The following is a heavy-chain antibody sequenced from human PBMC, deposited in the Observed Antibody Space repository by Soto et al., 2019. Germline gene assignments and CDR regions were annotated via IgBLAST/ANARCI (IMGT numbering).Heavy chain of an antibody. J-gene: IGHJ6*02. CDR1: GDSMSPFY. V-gene: IGHV4-59*13. CDR2: IYYGGNT. CDR3: ARGVYDYWSGYYAGSGLDV. Sequence: SETLSLTCTVSGDSMSPFYWNWIRQSPGKGLEWIGYIYYGGNTNYNPSLKSRVAISVDTSKNQFSLKLSSVTAADTAVYYCARGVYDYWSGYYAGSGLDVWGQGTTVTVSS. D-gene: IGHD3-3*01.